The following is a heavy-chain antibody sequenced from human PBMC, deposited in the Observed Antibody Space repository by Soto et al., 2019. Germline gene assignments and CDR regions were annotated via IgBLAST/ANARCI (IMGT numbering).Heavy chain of an antibody. J-gene: IGHJ5*02. CDR3: ATSYDSGFDP. V-gene: IGHV1-18*04. Sequence: QLQLVQSGAEVERPGASVRVSCKAYGYAFSKYGISWIRQAPGQGLEWMGWIRPDNGDTNYAQKFQGRVTMTTDKSSNTAYMELRSLRSDDTAVYYCATSYDSGFDPWGQGTMVSVSS. D-gene: IGHD5-12*01. CDR1: GYAFSKYG. CDR2: IRPDNGDT.